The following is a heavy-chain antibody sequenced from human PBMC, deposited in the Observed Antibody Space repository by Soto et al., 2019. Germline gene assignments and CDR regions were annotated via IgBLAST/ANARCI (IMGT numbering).Heavy chain of an antibody. V-gene: IGHV4-4*02. CDR2: IYHSGST. CDR3: ARRTNRGSGWGGRDFDY. CDR1: GGSVSCSNW. Sequence: GGSVSCSNWWSWVRQPPGKGLEWIGEIYHSGSTNYNPSLKSRVTISVDKSKNQFSLKLSSVTAADTAVYYCARRTNRGSGWGGRDFDYSGQGTLVTVSS. J-gene: IGHJ4*02. D-gene: IGHD3-10*01.